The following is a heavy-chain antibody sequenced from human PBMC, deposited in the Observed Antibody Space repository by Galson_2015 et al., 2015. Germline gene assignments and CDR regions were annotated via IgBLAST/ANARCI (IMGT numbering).Heavy chain of an antibody. V-gene: IGHV3-30-3*01. CDR2: ISSDGSNE. CDR1: GFTFSTHA. D-gene: IGHD3-16*01. CDR3: ARVGSNSYSPSNY. Sequence: SLRLSCAASGFTFSTHAMSWVRQAPGNGLEWVAVISSDGSNEYYADSVKGRFTISRDSSKNTLYLQMNNLRAEDTAIYYCARVGSNSYSPSNYWGQGTLVTVTS. J-gene: IGHJ4*02.